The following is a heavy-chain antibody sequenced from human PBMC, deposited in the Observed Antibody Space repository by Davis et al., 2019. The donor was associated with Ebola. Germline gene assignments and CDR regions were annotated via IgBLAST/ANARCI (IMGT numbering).Heavy chain of an antibody. CDR2: ISSGATTI. D-gene: IGHD3-10*01. CDR3: AKDGLLWFGELLYGSHYGMDV. V-gene: IGHV3-48*03. Sequence: GGSLRLSCAASGFIFGSYEMNWVRQAPGKGLEWVSYISSGATTIYYADSVRGRFTISRDNSKNSLYLQMNSLRTEDTALYYCAKDGLLWFGELLYGSHYGMDVWGQGTTVTVSS. CDR1: GFIFGSYE. J-gene: IGHJ6*02.